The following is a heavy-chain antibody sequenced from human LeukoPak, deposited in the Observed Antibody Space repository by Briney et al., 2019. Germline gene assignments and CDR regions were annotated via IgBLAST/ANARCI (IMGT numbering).Heavy chain of an antibody. CDR2: IYYSGST. CDR1: GGSISSYY. J-gene: IGHJ4*02. V-gene: IGHV4-59*01. CDR3: AAGPPNCSGSTCYPYFLDY. Sequence: SETLSLTCTVSGGSISSYYWSWIRLPPGKGLEWIGYIYYSGSTNYNPSLKSRVTISVDTSKNQFSLKLRSVTAADTAVYYCAAGPPNCSGSTCYPYFLDYWGQGTLVSVSS. D-gene: IGHD2-15*01.